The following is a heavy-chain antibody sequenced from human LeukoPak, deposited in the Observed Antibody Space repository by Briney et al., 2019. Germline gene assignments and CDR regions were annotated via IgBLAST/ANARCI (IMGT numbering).Heavy chain of an antibody. J-gene: IGHJ5*02. Sequence: SETLSLTCAVYGGSFSGYYWSWIRQPPGKGLEWIGEINHSGSTNYNPSLKSRVTISVDTSKNQFSLKLSSVTAADTAMYYCARVLDSSGYYYGFDPWGQGTLVTVSS. D-gene: IGHD3-22*01. V-gene: IGHV4-34*01. CDR3: ARVLDSSGYYYGFDP. CDR2: INHSGST. CDR1: GGSFSGYY.